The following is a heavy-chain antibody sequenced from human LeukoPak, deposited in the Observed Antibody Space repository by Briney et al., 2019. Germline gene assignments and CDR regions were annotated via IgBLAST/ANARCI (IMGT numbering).Heavy chain of an antibody. J-gene: IGHJ5*02. V-gene: IGHV1-18*01. CDR2: ISAYNGNT. Sequence: ASVKVSCKASGYTFTSYGISWVRQAPGQGLEWMGWISAYNGNTNYAQKLQGRVTMTTDTSTSTAYMELRRLRSDDTAVYSCARGLGSTSDKWFDPWGQGTLVTVSS. CDR3: ARGLGSTSDKWFDP. CDR1: GYTFTSYG. D-gene: IGHD2-2*01.